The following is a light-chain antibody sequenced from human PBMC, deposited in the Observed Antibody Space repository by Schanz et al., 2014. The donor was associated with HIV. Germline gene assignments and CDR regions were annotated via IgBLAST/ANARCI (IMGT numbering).Light chain of an antibody. J-gene: IGLJ3*02. V-gene: IGLV4-69*01. CDR1: SGQSSFA. CDR3: QTWGTGIWV. CDR2: LNADGSH. Sequence: QLVLTQSPSASASLGASVKLTCTLSSGQSSFAIAWPQQRPDEGPRYLMNLNADGSHTKGDGIPDRFSGSSSGAERYLTISSLQSDDEADYYCQTWGTGIWVFGGGTKLTVL.